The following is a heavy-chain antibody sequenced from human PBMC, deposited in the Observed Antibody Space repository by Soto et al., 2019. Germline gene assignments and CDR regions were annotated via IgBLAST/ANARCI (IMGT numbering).Heavy chain of an antibody. CDR2: IYLGDSNT. J-gene: IGHJ4*02. CDR1: GYRFTSYW. CDR3: ARQEYCSSTSCYTVGS. Sequence: PGESLKISCKGSGYRFTSYWIGWVRQMPGKGLEWMGIIYLGDSNTRYSPSFQGQVTISADKSISTAYLQWSSLKASDTAIYYCARQEYCSSTSCYTVGSWGQGTLVTVSS. D-gene: IGHD2-2*02. V-gene: IGHV5-51*01.